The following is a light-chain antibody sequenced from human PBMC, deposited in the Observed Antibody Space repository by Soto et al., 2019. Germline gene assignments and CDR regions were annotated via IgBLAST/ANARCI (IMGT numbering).Light chain of an antibody. CDR2: GAS. CDR3: QQLESYPST. Sequence: EIVVTQSPATLSVSPGERATLSCRASQSVSSNLAWYQQKPGQAPRLLIYGASTRATGIPSRFSGSGSGTDFTLTISSLQPEDFATYYCQQLESYPSTFGGGTKVDIK. CDR1: QSVSSN. V-gene: IGKV3-15*01. J-gene: IGKJ4*01.